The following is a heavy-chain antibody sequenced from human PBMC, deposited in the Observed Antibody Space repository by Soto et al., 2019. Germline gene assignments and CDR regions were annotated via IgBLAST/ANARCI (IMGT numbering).Heavy chain of an antibody. D-gene: IGHD5-12*01. V-gene: IGHV4-59*01. CDR1: GGSISGYY. J-gene: IGHJ4*02. Sequence: PSETLSLTCTVYGGSISGYYWSWIRQPPGKGLEWIGYINYSGSTNYNPSLKSRVTISVDTSKNQISLNLSSVTAADTAVYYCARDSSGGYDSAYFDYWGQGTLVTVSS. CDR3: ARDSSGGYDSAYFDY. CDR2: INYSGST.